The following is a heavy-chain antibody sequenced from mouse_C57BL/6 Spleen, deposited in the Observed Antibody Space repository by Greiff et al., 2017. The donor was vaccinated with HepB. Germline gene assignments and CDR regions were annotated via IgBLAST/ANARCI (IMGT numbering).Heavy chain of an antibody. D-gene: IGHD2-1*01. Sequence: QVQLQQPGAELVKPGASVKLSCKASGYTFTSYWMHWVKQRPGQGLEWIGMIHPNSGSTNYNEKFKSKATLTVDKSSSTAYMQLSSLTSEDAAVYYCARGDHDGNYYFDYWGQGTTLTVSS. J-gene: IGHJ2*01. CDR3: ARGDHDGNYYFDY. CDR2: IHPNSGST. V-gene: IGHV1-64*01. CDR1: GYTFTSYW.